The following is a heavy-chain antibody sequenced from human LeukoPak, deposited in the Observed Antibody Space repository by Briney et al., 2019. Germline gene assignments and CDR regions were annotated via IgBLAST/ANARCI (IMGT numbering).Heavy chain of an antibody. J-gene: IGHJ4*02. D-gene: IGHD4-23*01. CDR1: GFSFNTYA. CDR3: ARDRTGGYFDH. Sequence: PGGSLRLSCAASGFSFNTYAMSWVRQAPGKGLEWVANIKEDGSEKYYVDSMKGRFAISRDNAKNSLYPQMSSLRVEDTAVYYCARDRTGGYFDHWGQGTLVTVSS. CDR2: IKEDGSEK. V-gene: IGHV3-7*03.